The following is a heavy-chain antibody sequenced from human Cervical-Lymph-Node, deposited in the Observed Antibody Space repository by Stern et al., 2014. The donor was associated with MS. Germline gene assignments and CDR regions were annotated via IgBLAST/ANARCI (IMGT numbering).Heavy chain of an antibody. Sequence: QLGDSGPEVKKPGTSVKVSCKASGFTFTSSAVQWVRQDRGQRLEWIGWIVVGSGNTNYAQKFQERVTITRDMSTSTAYMELSSLRSEDTAVYYCAAINDYYDSSGYDAFDIWGQGTMVTVSS. V-gene: IGHV1-58*01. CDR1: GFTFTSSA. J-gene: IGHJ3*02. CDR2: IVVGSGNT. CDR3: AAINDYYDSSGYDAFDI. D-gene: IGHD3-22*01.